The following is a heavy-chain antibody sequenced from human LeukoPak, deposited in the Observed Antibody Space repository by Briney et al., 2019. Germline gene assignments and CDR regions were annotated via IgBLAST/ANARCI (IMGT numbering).Heavy chain of an antibody. D-gene: IGHD3-22*01. CDR2: MNPNSGNT. CDR1: GYTFTSYD. V-gene: IGHV1-8*01. Sequence: ASVKVSCKASGYTFTSYDINWVRQATGQGLEWMGWMNPNSGNTGYAQKFQGRVTMTRDTSTSTVYMELSSLRSEDTAVYYCARELLDSSGYPGAFDIWGQGTMVTVSS. CDR3: ARELLDSSGYPGAFDI. J-gene: IGHJ3*02.